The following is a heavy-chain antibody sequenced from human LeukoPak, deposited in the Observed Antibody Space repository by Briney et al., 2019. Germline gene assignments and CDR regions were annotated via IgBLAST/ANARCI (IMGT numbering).Heavy chain of an antibody. V-gene: IGHV3-21*01. CDR3: ARRAKATYVWGSYRPFDY. D-gene: IGHD3-16*02. J-gene: IGHJ4*02. CDR2: ISSSSNYI. CDR1: GGSTSSGNY. Sequence: ETLSLTCTVSGGSTSSGNYYWGWIRQAPGKGLEWVSSISSSSNYIYYADSLKGRFTISRDNAKLSLYLQMNSLRAEDTAVYYCARRAKATYVWGSYRPFDYWGQGTLVTVSS.